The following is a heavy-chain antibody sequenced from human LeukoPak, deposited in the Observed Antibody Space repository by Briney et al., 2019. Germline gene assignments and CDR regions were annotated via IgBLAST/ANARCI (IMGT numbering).Heavy chain of an antibody. CDR1: GFTVSSNY. J-gene: IGHJ4*02. D-gene: IGHD4-17*01. CDR2: IYSGGST. CDR3: TTDAGDYPDY. Sequence: TGGSLRLSCAASGFTVSSNYMSWVRQAPGKGLEWVSVIYSGGSTYYADSVKGRFTISRDNSKNTLYLQMNSLRAEDTAVYYCTTDAGDYPDYWGQGTQVTVSS. V-gene: IGHV3-53*01.